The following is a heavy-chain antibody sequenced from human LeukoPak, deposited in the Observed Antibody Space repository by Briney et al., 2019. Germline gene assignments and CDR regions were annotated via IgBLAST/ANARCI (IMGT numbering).Heavy chain of an antibody. CDR1: GESFSTYH. Sequence: PSETLSLTCGVFGESFSTYHWTWIRQPPGQGLEWIGEINDSGDTYYNPSLKSRVTISVDTSKNQFSLKLSSVTAADTAVYYCARGQVEYYYDSSGWYDYWGQGTLVTVSS. D-gene: IGHD3-22*01. CDR3: ARGQVEYYYDSSGWYDY. V-gene: IGHV4-34*01. J-gene: IGHJ4*02. CDR2: INDSGDT.